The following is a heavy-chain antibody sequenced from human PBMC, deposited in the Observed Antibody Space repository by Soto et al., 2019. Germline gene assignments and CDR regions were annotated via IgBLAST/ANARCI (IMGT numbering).Heavy chain of an antibody. CDR3: AKDQGFLEWIPQGGLDV. CDR1: GFTFRKYV. J-gene: IGHJ6*02. V-gene: IGHV3-23*01. CDR2: LSSTGGST. Sequence: EVQLLESGGGLAQPGGSLRLSCEVSGFTFRKYVMTWVRQAPGKGLEWVSSLSSTGGSTYYADSVKGRFTVSRDNSKNTLFLRMNSLRAEDTAIYYRAKDQGFLEWIPQGGLDVWGPGTTVAVSS. D-gene: IGHD3-3*01.